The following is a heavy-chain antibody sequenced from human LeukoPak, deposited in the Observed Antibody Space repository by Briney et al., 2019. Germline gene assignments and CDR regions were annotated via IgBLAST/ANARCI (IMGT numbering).Heavy chain of an antibody. J-gene: IGHJ4*02. Sequence: SVKVSCKASRGTFSSYAISWVRQASGQGLEWMGGIIPIFGTANYAQKFQGRVTITTDESTSTAYMELSSLRSEDTAVYYCARTDYHGSGWYGDFDYWGQGTLVTVSS. CDR1: RGTFSSYA. CDR2: IIPIFGTA. V-gene: IGHV1-69*05. CDR3: ARTDYHGSGWYGDFDY. D-gene: IGHD6-19*01.